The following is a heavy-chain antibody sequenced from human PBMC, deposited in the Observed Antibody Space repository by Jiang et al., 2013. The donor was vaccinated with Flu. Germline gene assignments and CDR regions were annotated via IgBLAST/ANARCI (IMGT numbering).Heavy chain of an antibody. CDR2: IYHSGST. CDR3: ARTVESSWYAYYYYYYGMDV. D-gene: IGHD6-13*01. J-gene: IGHJ6*02. Sequence: LLKPSETLSLTCTVSGYSISSGYYWGWIRQPPGKGLEWIGSIYHSGSTYYNPSLKSRVTISVDTSKNQFSLKLSSVTAADTAVYYCARTVESSWYAYYYYYYGMDVWGQGTTVTV. CDR1: GYSISSGYY. V-gene: IGHV4-38-2*02.